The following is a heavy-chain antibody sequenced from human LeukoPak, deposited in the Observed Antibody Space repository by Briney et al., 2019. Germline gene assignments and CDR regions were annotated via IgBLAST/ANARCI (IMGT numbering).Heavy chain of an antibody. V-gene: IGHV1-8*01. CDR1: GYTFTSYD. Sequence: ASVKVSCKASGYTFTSYDINWVRQATGQGLEWMGWMNPNSGNTGYAQKFQGRVTMTRNTSISTAYMELSSLRSEDTAVYYCARAVYGDLEYAFDIWGQGTMVTVSS. CDR3: ARAVYGDLEYAFDI. D-gene: IGHD4-17*01. J-gene: IGHJ3*02. CDR2: MNPNSGNT.